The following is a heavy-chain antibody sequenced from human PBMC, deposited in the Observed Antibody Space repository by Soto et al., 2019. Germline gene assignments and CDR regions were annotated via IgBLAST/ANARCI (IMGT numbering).Heavy chain of an antibody. D-gene: IGHD2-8*01. Sequence: QVHLVQSGAEVKKPGSSVKVSCKTSGGTFSDLAFSWVRQAPRQGLEWVGGVIPLFGTPNYAQKFQGRVTISADESSSTVYMELRSLRSEATAVYYCATERVAEMAPGGFFNNWGRGTLVTVSS. J-gene: IGHJ4*02. CDR3: ATERVAEMAPGGFFNN. CDR1: GGTFSDLA. CDR2: VIPLFGTP. V-gene: IGHV1-69*01.